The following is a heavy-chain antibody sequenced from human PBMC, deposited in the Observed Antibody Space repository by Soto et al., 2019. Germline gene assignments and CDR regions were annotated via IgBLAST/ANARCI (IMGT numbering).Heavy chain of an antibody. V-gene: IGHV1-3*01. J-gene: IGHJ6*02. Sequence: ASVKVSCKASGYTFTSYAMHWVRQAPGQRLEWMGWINAGNGNTKYSQKFQGRVTITRDTSASTAYMELSSLRSDDTAVYYCAREQIPAAMGYYYYGMDVWGQGTTVTVSS. D-gene: IGHD2-2*01. CDR3: AREQIPAAMGYYYYGMDV. CDR1: GYTFTSYA. CDR2: INAGNGNT.